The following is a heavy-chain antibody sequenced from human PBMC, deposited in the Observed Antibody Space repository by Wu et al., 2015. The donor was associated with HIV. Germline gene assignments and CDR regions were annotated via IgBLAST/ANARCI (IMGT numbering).Heavy chain of an antibody. D-gene: IGHD4-17*01. J-gene: IGHJ3*02. CDR3: ARSDYGDYRGGAFDI. V-gene: IGHV1-2*02. CDR2: INPNSGGT. CDR1: GGTFSSYA. Sequence: QVQLVQSGAEVKKPGSSVKVSCKASGGTFSSYAISWVRQAPGQGLEWMGWINPNSGGTNYAQKFQGRVTMTRDTSISTAYMELSRLRSDDTAVYYCARSDYGDYRGGAFDIWGQGTMVTVSS.